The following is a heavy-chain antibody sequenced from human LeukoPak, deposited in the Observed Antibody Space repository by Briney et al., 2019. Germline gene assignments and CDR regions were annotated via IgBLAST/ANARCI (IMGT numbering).Heavy chain of an antibody. V-gene: IGHV1-8*01. D-gene: IGHD6-13*01. J-gene: IGHJ4*02. CDR2: MNPNSGNT. Sequence: ASVKVSCKASGYTFTSYDINWVRQATGQGLEWMGWMNPNSGNTGYAQKFQGRVTMTRNTSISTAYMELSSLRSEDTAVYYCARVDPPDPAAEDYRGQGTLVTVSS. CDR3: ARVDPPDPAAEDY. CDR1: GYTFTSYD.